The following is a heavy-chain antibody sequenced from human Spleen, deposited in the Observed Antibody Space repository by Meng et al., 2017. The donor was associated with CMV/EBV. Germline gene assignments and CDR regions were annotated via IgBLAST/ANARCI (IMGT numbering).Heavy chain of an antibody. V-gene: IGHV4-39*07. CDR2: IYYRGST. CDR1: GGSISSSSYY. CDR3: ARGIVVVPAVHKWARTWFDP. J-gene: IGHJ5*02. D-gene: IGHD2-2*01. Sequence: SETLSLTCTVSGGSISSSSYYWGWIRQPPGKGLEWIGSIYYRGSTYYNPSLKSRVTISVDTSKNQFSLKLSSVTAADTAVYYCARGIVVVPAVHKWARTWFDPWGQGTLVTVSS.